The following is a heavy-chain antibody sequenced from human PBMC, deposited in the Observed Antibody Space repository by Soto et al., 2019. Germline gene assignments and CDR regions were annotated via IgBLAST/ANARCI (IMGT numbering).Heavy chain of an antibody. CDR1: RFTFRNYG. CDR2: IWYDGSNK. V-gene: IGHV3-33*01. J-gene: IGHJ4*02. Sequence: QVELVESGGGVVQPGRSLRLSCAASRFTFRNYGMHWVRQAPGKGLEWVAVIWYDGSNKYYADSVKGRFTISRDNSKNTLYLEMNRLRAEDTAVYYCARDRPGRHYFDYWGQGTLVTVSS. CDR3: ARDRPGRHYFDY.